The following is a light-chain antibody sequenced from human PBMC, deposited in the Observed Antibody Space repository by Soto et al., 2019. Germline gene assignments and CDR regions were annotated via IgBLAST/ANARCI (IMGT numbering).Light chain of an antibody. Sequence: EIVMTQSPATLSLSPLERATLSCRASQSVGSGLSWYQQKPGQAPRLLIHGAFTRATGIPARFSGSGSGTEFTLTISTLQSEDFAVYYCQQYNNWPWTFGQGTKVDIK. CDR1: QSVGSG. CDR3: QQYNNWPWT. J-gene: IGKJ1*01. CDR2: GAF. V-gene: IGKV3-15*01.